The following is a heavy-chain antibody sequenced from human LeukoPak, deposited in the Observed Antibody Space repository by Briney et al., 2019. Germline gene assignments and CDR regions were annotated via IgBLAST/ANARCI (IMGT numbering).Heavy chain of an antibody. CDR3: AREYYYYGMDV. CDR1: GGSISNGGFS. Sequence: SETLSLTCAVSGGSISNGGFSWSWLRQPPGKGLEWIGYIYHSGSTYYNPSLKSRVTISVDRSKNQFSLKLSSATAADTAVYYCAREYYYYGMDVWGQGTTVTVSS. CDR2: IYHSGST. V-gene: IGHV4-30-2*01. J-gene: IGHJ6*02.